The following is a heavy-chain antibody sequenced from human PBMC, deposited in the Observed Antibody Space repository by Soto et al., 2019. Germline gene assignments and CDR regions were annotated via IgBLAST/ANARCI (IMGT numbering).Heavy chain of an antibody. CDR1: GFSFGGKNY. V-gene: IGHV3-53*01. D-gene: IGHD6-19*01. Sequence: DVQLEESGGGLIQPGGSLRLSCAASGFSFGGKNYLTWVRQPPGKRLEWVSGLYRTDGTYYVDSVKGRFSVSRDNSKNISYLQLHSLRPEDTALYLCATWLQRENAFDVWGRGTMVTVSS. CDR2: LYRTDGT. J-gene: IGHJ3*01. CDR3: ATWLQRENAFDV.